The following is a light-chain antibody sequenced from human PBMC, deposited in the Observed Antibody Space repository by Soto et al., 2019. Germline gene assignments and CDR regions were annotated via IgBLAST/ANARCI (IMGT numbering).Light chain of an antibody. J-gene: IGLJ2*01. Sequence: QSALTQPASVSGSPGQSITISCTGTSRDVGGYKYVSWYQQHPGKAPKLMIYDVSNRPSGVSNRFSGSKSGNTASLTISGLQAEDEADYYCSSYTSSSTVVFGGGTKLTVL. CDR2: DVS. V-gene: IGLV2-14*01. CDR3: SSYTSSSTVV. CDR1: SRDVGGYKY.